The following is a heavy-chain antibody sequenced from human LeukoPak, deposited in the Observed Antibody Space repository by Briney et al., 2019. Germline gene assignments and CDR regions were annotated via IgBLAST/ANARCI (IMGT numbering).Heavy chain of an antibody. V-gene: IGHV4-34*01. CDR3: ARLNGYTPYYYGSESYYRIHYMDV. CDR2: INHSGST. CDR1: GGSFSGYY. J-gene: IGHJ6*03. Sequence: PSETLSLTCAVYGGSFSGYYWSWIRQPPGKGLEWIGEINHSGSTNYNPSLKSRVTISVDTSKNQFSLKLSSVTAADTAVYYCARLNGYTPYYYGSESYYRIHYMDVWGKGTTVTISS. D-gene: IGHD3-10*01.